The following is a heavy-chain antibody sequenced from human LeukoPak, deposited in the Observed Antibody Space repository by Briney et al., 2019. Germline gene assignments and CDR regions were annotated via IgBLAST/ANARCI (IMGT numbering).Heavy chain of an antibody. CDR1: GFTFSTYA. CDR2: ISGSGIST. J-gene: IGHJ4*02. V-gene: IGHV3-23*01. D-gene: IGHD2-21*02. Sequence: ESGGSLRLSCAASGFTFSTYAMSWVRQAPGKGPEWVSAISGSGISTSFADAVKGRFTISRDNSKNTLSLQMNSLRAEDTAVYYCANAGGDSRPHDYWGQGTLVTVSS. CDR3: ANAGGDSRPHDY.